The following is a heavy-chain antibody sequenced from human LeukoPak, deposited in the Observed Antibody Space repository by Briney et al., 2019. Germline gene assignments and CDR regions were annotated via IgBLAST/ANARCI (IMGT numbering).Heavy chain of an antibody. CDR3: AGIGYNHYFDY. J-gene: IGHJ4*02. CDR2: INPNSGGT. CDR1: GYTFTGYY. V-gene: IGHV1-2*02. D-gene: IGHD5-24*01. Sequence: ASVKVSCKASGYTFTGYYMHWVRQAPGQGLEWMGWINPNSGGTNYAQTFQGRVTMTRDTSITTAYLELSRLRSDDTAVYYCAGIGYNHYFDYWGQGTLVTVSS.